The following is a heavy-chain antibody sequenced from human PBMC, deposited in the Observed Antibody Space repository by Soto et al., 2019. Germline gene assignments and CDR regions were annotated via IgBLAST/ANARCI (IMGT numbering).Heavy chain of an antibody. Sequence: QGQLMQSGGDVKKPGASVKVSCRASGYTFIRYGISWVRQAPGQGLEWMGWIGAYNGDTKYEQKFQGRLTMTTDTYTNTAYMELKSRTSDDTAVYYCARDRAIIAADGPYFEYWGQGTLVTVSS. CDR3: ARDRAIIAADGPYFEY. J-gene: IGHJ4*02. CDR1: GYTFIRYG. CDR2: IGAYNGDT. D-gene: IGHD6-13*01. V-gene: IGHV1-18*01.